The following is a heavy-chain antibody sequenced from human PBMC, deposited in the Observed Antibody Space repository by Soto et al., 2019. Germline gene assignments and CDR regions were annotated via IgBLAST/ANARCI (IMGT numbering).Heavy chain of an antibody. CDR2: ISAYNGNT. CDR3: ARWSYSTTGYYYYGMDV. D-gene: IGHD1-26*01. Sequence: ASVKVSCKASCYTFTNYGIRLVRKAPGPGLEWMGWISAYNGNTNYAQKLQGRVTMTTDTSTSTAYMELRSLRSDDTAVYYCARWSYSTTGYYYYGMDVWGQGTTVTVSS. J-gene: IGHJ6*02. V-gene: IGHV1-18*01. CDR1: CYTFTNYG.